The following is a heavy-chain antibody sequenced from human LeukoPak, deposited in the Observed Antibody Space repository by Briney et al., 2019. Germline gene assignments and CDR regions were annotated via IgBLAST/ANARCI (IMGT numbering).Heavy chain of an antibody. J-gene: IGHJ1*01. CDR3: ASSPETDYYDSSGYSQYFQH. CDR2: IYYSGST. D-gene: IGHD3-22*01. V-gene: IGHV4-59*01. Sequence: PSETLSLTCTVSGGSISSYYWSWIRQPPGKGLEWIGYIYYSGSTNYNPSLKSRVTISVDTSKNQFSLKLSSVTAADTAVYYCASSPETDYYDSSGYSQYFQHWGQGTLVTVSS. CDR1: GGSISSYY.